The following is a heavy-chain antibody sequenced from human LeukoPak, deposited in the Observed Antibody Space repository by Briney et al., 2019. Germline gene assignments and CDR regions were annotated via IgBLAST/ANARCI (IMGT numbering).Heavy chain of an antibody. CDR3: ARDREREGVVGYFDY. CDR1: GDSINRFY. CDR2: IYSSGNT. V-gene: IGHV4-4*07. Sequence: SETLSLTCTVSGDSINRFYWSWIRQSAGKGLEWIGRIYSSGNTNYNPSLKSRVTMSVDTSKNQFSLKLSSVTAADTAVYYCARDREREGVVGYFDYWGQGTLVTVSS. J-gene: IGHJ4*02. D-gene: IGHD1-26*01.